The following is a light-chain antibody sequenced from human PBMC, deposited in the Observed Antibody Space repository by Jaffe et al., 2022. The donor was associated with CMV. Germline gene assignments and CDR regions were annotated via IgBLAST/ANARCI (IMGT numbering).Light chain of an antibody. V-gene: IGLV2-23*02. Sequence: QSALTQPASVSGSPGQSITISCTGTSDDVGSYNLVSWYQQHPGKAPKLMISEVSKRPSGVSNRFSGSKSGNTASLTISGLQAEDEADYYCCSYAGITTYVFGTGTTVTVL. CDR2: EVS. CDR1: SDDVGSYNL. CDR3: CSYAGITTYV. J-gene: IGLJ1*01.